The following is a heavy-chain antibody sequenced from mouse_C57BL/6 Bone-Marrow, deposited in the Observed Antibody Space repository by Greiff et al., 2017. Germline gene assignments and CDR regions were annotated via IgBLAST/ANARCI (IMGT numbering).Heavy chain of an antibody. CDR1: GYTFTSYW. J-gene: IGHJ3*01. CDR2: IHPNSGST. V-gene: IGHV1-64*01. CDR3: ARRWLRRRFAY. Sequence: QVQLQQPGAELVMPGASVKLSCKASGYTFTSYWMHWVKQRPGQGLEWIGMIHPNSGSTNYNEKFKSKATLTVDKSSSTAYMQLSSLTSEDSAVYYCARRWLRRRFAYWGQGTLVTVSA. D-gene: IGHD2-2*01.